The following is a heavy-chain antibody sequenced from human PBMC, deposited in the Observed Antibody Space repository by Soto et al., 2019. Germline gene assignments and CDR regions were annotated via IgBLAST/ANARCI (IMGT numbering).Heavy chain of an antibody. CDR3: ARERGGYDPSTRYGLDV. CDR1: GGSISSVGHY. D-gene: IGHD5-12*01. CDR2: IYYSGST. Sequence: SETLSLTCSVSGGSISSVGHYWTWIRQQPGKGLEWIGYIYYSGSTDYNPSLKSRVTISVDRSKNQFSLNLSSVTAADTAIYYCARERGGYDPSTRYGLDVWGQGTTVTFSS. J-gene: IGHJ6*02. V-gene: IGHV4-31*03.